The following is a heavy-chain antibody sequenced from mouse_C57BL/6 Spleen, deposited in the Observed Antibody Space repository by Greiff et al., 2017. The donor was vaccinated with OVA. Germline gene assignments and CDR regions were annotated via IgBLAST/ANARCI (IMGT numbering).Heavy chain of an antibody. CDR3: ARRGYDGWYFDV. D-gene: IGHD2-3*01. CDR1: GYAFSSSW. CDR2: IYPGDGDT. V-gene: IGHV1-82*01. Sequence: VQLKESGPELVKPGASVKISSKASGYAFSSSWMNWVKQRPGKGLEWIGRIYPGDGDTNYNGKFKGKATLTADKSSSTAYMQLSSLTSEDSAVYFCARRGYDGWYFDVWGTGTTVTVSS. J-gene: IGHJ1*03.